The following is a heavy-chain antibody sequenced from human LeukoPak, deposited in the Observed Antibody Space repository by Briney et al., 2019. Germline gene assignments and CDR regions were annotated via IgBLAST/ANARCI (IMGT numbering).Heavy chain of an antibody. J-gene: IGHJ6*02. V-gene: IGHV1-46*01. Sequence: AASVKVSCKASGYTFTSYYMHWVRQAPGQGLEWMGIINPSGGSTSYAQKFQGRVTMTRDTSTSTVYMELSSLRSEDTAVYYCARDLDTAMVSLYYYYGMDVWGQGTTVTVSS. CDR3: ARDLDTAMVSLYYYYGMDV. CDR2: INPSGGST. CDR1: GYTFTSYY. D-gene: IGHD5-18*01.